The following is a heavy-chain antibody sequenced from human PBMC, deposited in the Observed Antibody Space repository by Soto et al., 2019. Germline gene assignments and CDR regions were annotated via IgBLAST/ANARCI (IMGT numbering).Heavy chain of an antibody. D-gene: IGHD3-10*01. V-gene: IGHV3-23*01. CDR1: GFTFTNYA. Sequence: EVQLLESGGGLVQPGGSRRISCTASGFTFTNYAMAWVRHAPGKGLEWVSGISGSGENTNYADSVKGRFTISRDNSKNTMYLQMKRPRAEDTALYYCAKDYGVRGIMTNLFDSWGQGTLVTVSP. J-gene: IGHJ4*02. CDR2: ISGSGENT. CDR3: AKDYGVRGIMTNLFDS.